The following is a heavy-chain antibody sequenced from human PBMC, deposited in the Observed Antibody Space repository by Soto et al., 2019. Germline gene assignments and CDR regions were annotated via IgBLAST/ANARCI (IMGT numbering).Heavy chain of an antibody. Sequence: QVQLQESGPGLVKPSETLSLTCTVSGGSISSYYWSWIRQPPGKGLEWIGYIYYSGSTNYNPSLKSRVTISVDTSNNQFSLKLSSVTAADTAVYYCARGYCSSTSCYGATLFDYWGQGTLVTVSS. D-gene: IGHD2-2*01. CDR3: ARGYCSSTSCYGATLFDY. J-gene: IGHJ4*02. V-gene: IGHV4-59*01. CDR1: GGSISSYY. CDR2: IYYSGST.